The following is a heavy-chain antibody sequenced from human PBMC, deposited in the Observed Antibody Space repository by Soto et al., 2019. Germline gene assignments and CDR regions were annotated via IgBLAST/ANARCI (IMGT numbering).Heavy chain of an antibody. J-gene: IGHJ4*02. CDR3: ARTGISRSGCLLYFDF. D-gene: IGHD3-22*01. CDR2: VRHDGSDI. V-gene: IGHV3-33*01. CDR1: AFIFPGYG. Sequence: GGSLRLSCAASAFIFPGYGMHWVRQSPGKGLEWVAVVRHDGSDIHYADSVKGRFIISRDNSKNTLYLQMNSLRAEDTAVYYCARTGISRSGCLLYFDFWGQGTLVTVSS.